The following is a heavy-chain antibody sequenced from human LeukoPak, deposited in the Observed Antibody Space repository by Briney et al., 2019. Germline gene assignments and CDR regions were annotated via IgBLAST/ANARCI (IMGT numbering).Heavy chain of an antibody. Sequence: SETLSLTCAVSGVSISGSYYYWGWIRQPPGKGLEWIGYIYYSGSTNYNPSLKSRVTISVDTSKNQFSLKLSSVTAADTAVYYCARGEYYYDSSGYLDYWGQGTLVTVSS. V-gene: IGHV4-61*05. J-gene: IGHJ4*02. CDR1: GVSISGSYYY. CDR3: ARGEYYYDSSGYLDY. D-gene: IGHD3-22*01. CDR2: IYYSGST.